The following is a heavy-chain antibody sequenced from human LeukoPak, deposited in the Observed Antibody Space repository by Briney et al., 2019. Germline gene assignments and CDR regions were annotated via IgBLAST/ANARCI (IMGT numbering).Heavy chain of an antibody. J-gene: IGHJ5*02. Sequence: GGSLRLSCAASGFTFSRYEMNWVRRAPGKGLEWVSSISGRDSNIYYADSVKGRFTISRDNARNSLNLQMNSLRAEDTAIYYCARVGYDYVWGSYRNNWFDPWGQGTLVTVSS. V-gene: IGHV3-48*03. CDR2: ISGRDSNI. D-gene: IGHD3-16*02. CDR3: ARVGYDYVWGSYRNNWFDP. CDR1: GFTFSRYE.